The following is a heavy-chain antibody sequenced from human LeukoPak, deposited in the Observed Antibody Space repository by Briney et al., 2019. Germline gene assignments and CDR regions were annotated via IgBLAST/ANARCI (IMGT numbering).Heavy chain of an antibody. V-gene: IGHV4-61*02. CDR1: GGSISSGSYY. J-gene: IGHJ4*02. CDR2: IYTSGST. CDR3: AGELRAAGLYYFDY. D-gene: IGHD6-13*01. Sequence: SETLSLTCTVSGGSISSGSYYWSWIRQPAGKGLEWIGRIYTSGSTNYNPSLKSRVTISVDTSKNQFSLKLSSVTAADTAVYYCAGELRAAGLYYFDYWGQGTLVTVSS.